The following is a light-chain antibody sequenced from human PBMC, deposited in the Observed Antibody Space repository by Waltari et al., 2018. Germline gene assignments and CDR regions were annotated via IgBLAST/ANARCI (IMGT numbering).Light chain of an antibody. V-gene: IGLV1-44*01. CDR3: AAWDDSLDGPV. CDR1: SSNIGINI. CDR2: TNN. Sequence: QSVLTQTPSVSATPGQRVTISCSGSSSNIGINIVKWYQQLPGTAPKLLIHTNNQRPSGVPDRFSGSKSGTSASLAISGLQSEDEAEYYCAAWDDSLDGPVFGGGTKLTVL. J-gene: IGLJ3*02.